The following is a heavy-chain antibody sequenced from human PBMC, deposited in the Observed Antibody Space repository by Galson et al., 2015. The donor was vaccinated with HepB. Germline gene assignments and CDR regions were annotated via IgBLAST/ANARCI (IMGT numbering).Heavy chain of an antibody. CDR1: GGTFSSYA. J-gene: IGHJ4*02. CDR3: ATEGRPPFGESSKGNY. CDR2: IIPILGIA. Sequence: SVKVSCKASGGTFSSYAISWVRQAPGQGLEWMGRIIPILGIANYAQKFQGRVTITADKSTSTAYMELSSLRSEDTAVYYCATEGRPPFGESSKGNYWGQGTLVTVSS. D-gene: IGHD3-10*01. V-gene: IGHV1-69*04.